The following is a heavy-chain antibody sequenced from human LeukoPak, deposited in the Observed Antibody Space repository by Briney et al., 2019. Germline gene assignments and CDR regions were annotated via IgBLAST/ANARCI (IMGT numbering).Heavy chain of an antibody. CDR3: ARAMGEWDPGTTFDI. J-gene: IGHJ3*02. CDR2: LSGSGGTI. D-gene: IGHD3-16*01. V-gene: IGHV3-48*03. Sequence: PGGSLRLSCAASGFTFSSYEMNWVRQAPGKGLEWISYLSGSGGTIYYSDAVKGRFTISRDNAKNSLYLHMNSLRAEDTAVYYCARAMGEWDPGTTFDIWGQGTMVTVSS. CDR1: GFTFSSYE.